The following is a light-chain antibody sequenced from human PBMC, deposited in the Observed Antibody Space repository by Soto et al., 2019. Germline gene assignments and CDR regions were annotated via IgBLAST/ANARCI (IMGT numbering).Light chain of an antibody. Sequence: QSALTQPASVSGSPGQSITISCTGTSSDVGSYNLVSWYQQHPGKAPKVMIYEGNKRPSGVSNRFSGSKSGNTASLTISGLQAEDEADYYCCSYASSSTFDVVFGGGTKVTVL. CDR2: EGN. CDR1: SSDVGSYNL. V-gene: IGLV2-23*03. J-gene: IGLJ2*01. CDR3: CSYASSSTFDVV.